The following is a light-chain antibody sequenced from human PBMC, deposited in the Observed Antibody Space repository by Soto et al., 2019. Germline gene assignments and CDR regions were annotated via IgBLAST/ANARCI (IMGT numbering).Light chain of an antibody. J-gene: IGKJ3*01. V-gene: IGKV1-12*01. CDR1: QGISSF. CDR2: AAS. Sequence: DIQMTQSPSSVSASVGDRVTITCRASQGISSFLAWYQQKPGKAPKLLIYAASSLHSGVPSRFSGSGSGTDFTLTISILQPEDFATYHCQQTNSFPRTFGPGTKVDIK. CDR3: QQTNSFPRT.